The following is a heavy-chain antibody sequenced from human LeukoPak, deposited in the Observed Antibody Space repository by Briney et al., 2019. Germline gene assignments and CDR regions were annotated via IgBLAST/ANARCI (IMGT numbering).Heavy chain of an antibody. J-gene: IGHJ6*03. Sequence: SETLSLTCAVYGGSFSGYYSSWIRQPPGKGLEWIGEINHSGSTNYNPSLKSRVTISVDTSKNQFSLKLSSVTAADTAVYYCARGTSIAARRPYYYYYMDVWGKGTTVTVSS. CDR1: GGSFSGYY. CDR2: INHSGST. D-gene: IGHD6-6*01. CDR3: ARGTSIAARRPYYYYYMDV. V-gene: IGHV4-34*01.